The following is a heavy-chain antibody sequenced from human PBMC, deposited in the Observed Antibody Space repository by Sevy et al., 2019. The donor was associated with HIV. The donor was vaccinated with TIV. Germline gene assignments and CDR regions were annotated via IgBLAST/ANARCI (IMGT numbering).Heavy chain of an antibody. J-gene: IGHJ6*02. D-gene: IGHD1-26*01. V-gene: IGHV5-51*01. Sequence: GESLKISCKGSGCSFSTYWIAWVRQMPGKGLEWMGIIFPDDSDIRYSPSYQGQVTISADNSISTAYLQWSSLKASDTATYYCARARGMPHYYYGMDVWGQGTTVTVSS. CDR3: ARARGMPHYYYGMDV. CDR2: IFPDDSDI. CDR1: GCSFSTYW.